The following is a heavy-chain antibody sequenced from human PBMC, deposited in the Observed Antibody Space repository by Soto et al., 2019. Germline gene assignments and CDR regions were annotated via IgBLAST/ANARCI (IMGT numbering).Heavy chain of an antibody. Sequence: QVQLVQSGAEVKKPGASVKVSCKASGYTFTSYGISWVRQAPGQGLEWMGWISAYNGNTNYAQKHQGRVTMTTDTSTSTAYMELRSLRSDVTAVYYCAIKYYYDSSGYPVDYWGQGTLVTVSS. J-gene: IGHJ4*02. V-gene: IGHV1-18*01. CDR1: GYTFTSYG. CDR2: ISAYNGNT. CDR3: AIKYYYDSSGYPVDY. D-gene: IGHD3-22*01.